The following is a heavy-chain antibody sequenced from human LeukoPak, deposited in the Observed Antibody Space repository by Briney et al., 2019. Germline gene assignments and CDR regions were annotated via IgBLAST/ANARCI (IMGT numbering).Heavy chain of an antibody. CDR2: IIPIFGTA. J-gene: IGHJ4*02. V-gene: IGHV1-69*13. CDR1: GGTFGSYA. Sequence: EASVKVSCKASGGTFGSYAISWVRQAPGQGLEWMGGIIPIFGTANYAQKFQGRVTITADESTSTAYMELSSLRSEDTAVYYCARELSSGLKQQYSSSYNPLDYWGQGTLVTVSS. D-gene: IGHD6-6*01. CDR3: ARELSSGLKQQYSSSYNPLDY.